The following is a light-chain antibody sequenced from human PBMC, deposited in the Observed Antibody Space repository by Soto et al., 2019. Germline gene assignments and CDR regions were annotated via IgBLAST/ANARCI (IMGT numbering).Light chain of an antibody. J-gene: IGLJ1*01. CDR3: CSYAGSYTFVV. CDR2: DVS. Sequence: QSVLTQPRSVSGSPGQSVTISCTGTSSDVGGYNYVSWYQQHPGKAPKLMIYDVSKRPSGVPDRFSGSKSGNTASLTISGLQAEDEADYYCCSYAGSYTFVVFGTGTKVTAL. CDR1: SSDVGGYNY. V-gene: IGLV2-11*01.